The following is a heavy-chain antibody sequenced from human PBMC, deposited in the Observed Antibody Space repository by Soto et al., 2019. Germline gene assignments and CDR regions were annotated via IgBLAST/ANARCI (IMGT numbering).Heavy chain of an antibody. D-gene: IGHD1-20*01. Sequence: QVQLLQSGAEVKKPGSSVKVSCKVSGGAFNNYALNWVRHGPGQGLEWLGGIILLHNTSNYSLKFLGRVTVTADNSSTTVYMELNSLTSDDTATYYCASWSNWNPLYYDGLDVWGQGTTVTVSS. J-gene: IGHJ6*02. CDR3: ASWSNWNPLYYDGLDV. CDR1: GGAFNNYA. CDR2: IILLHNTS. V-gene: IGHV1-69*06.